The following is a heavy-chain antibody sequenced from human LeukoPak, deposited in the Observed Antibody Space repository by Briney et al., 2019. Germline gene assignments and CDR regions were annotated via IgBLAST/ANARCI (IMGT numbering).Heavy chain of an antibody. CDR1: RATFRSYA. CDR2: ISAYNGNT. Sequence: GASVKVSCKASRATFRSYAISWVRQAPGQGLEWMGWISAYNGNTNYAQKLQGRVTMTTDTSTSTAYMERSSLRSEDTAVYYCARDPREPGQLEEGGFDYWGQGTLVTVSS. CDR3: ARDPREPGQLEEGGFDY. D-gene: IGHD6-6*01. V-gene: IGHV1-18*01. J-gene: IGHJ4*02.